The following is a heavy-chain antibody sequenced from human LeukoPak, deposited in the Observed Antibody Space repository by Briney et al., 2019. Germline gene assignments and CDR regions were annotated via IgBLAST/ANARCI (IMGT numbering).Heavy chain of an antibody. J-gene: IGHJ4*02. Sequence: PGGSLRLSCAASGFTFSSYAMSWVRQAPGKGLEWVSAISGSGGSTYYADSVKDRFTISRDNSKNTLYLQMNSLRAEDTAVYYCAKFRRIAAAGTSDYWGQGTLVTVSS. CDR3: AKFRRIAAAGTSDY. V-gene: IGHV3-23*01. CDR2: ISGSGGST. CDR1: GFTFSSYA. D-gene: IGHD6-13*01.